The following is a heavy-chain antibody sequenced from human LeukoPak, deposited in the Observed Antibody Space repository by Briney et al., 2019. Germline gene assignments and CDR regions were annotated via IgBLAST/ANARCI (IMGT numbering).Heavy chain of an antibody. D-gene: IGHD2-21*02. CDR3: ARGVGIVVVTAIRAYFDY. Sequence: SETLSLTCAVYGGSFSGYYWSWIRQPPGKGLEWIGEINHSGSTNYNPSLKSRVTISVDTSKNQFSLKLSSVTAADTAVYYCARGVGIVVVTAIRAYFDYWGQGTLVTVSS. CDR2: INHSGST. CDR1: GGSFSGYY. V-gene: IGHV4-34*01. J-gene: IGHJ4*02.